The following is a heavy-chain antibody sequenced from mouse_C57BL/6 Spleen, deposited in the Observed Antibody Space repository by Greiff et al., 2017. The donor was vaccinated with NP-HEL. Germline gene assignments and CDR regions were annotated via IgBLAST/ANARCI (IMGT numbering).Heavy chain of an antibody. CDR2: IYPRDGST. Sequence: VQLQQSDAELVKPGASVKISCKVSGYTFTDHTIHWMKQRPEQGLEWIGYIYPRDGSTKYNEKFKGKATLTADKSSSTAYMQLNSLTSEDSAVDFWARGVRPLDDYENAMDYWGQGTSVTVSS. CDR3: ARGVRPLDDYENAMDY. D-gene: IGHD2-4*01. CDR1: GYTFTDHT. V-gene: IGHV1-78*01. J-gene: IGHJ4*01.